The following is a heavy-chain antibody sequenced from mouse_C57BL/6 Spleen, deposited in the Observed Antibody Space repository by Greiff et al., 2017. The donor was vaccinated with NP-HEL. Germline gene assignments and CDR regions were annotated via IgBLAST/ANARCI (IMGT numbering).Heavy chain of an antibody. CDR3: ASSTGTYAMDY. CDR1: GFTFSDYG. J-gene: IGHJ4*01. Sequence: EVHLVESGGGLVKPGGSLKLSCAASGFTFSDYGMHWVRQAPEKGLEWVAYISSGSCTIYYADTVKGRFTISRDNAKNTLFLQKTSLRSEDTAMYYCASSTGTYAMDYWGQGTSVTVSS. D-gene: IGHD4-1*02. V-gene: IGHV5-17*01. CDR2: ISSGSCTI.